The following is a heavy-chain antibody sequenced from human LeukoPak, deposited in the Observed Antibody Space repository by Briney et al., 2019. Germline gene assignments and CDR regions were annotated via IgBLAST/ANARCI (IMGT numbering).Heavy chain of an antibody. Sequence: GGSLRLSCAASGFTFSSYWMTWVRQPPGKGLEWVATIEEDGDKRYYVDSVKDRFTISRDNAKNSLYLQMNSLRAEDMAVYYCARDGVAYWGQGTLVIVSS. V-gene: IGHV3-7*03. D-gene: IGHD2-15*01. J-gene: IGHJ4*02. CDR2: IEEDGDKR. CDR1: GFTFSSYW. CDR3: ARDGVAY.